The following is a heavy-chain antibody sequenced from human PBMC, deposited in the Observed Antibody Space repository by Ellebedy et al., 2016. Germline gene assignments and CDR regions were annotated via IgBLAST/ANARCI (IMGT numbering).Heavy chain of an antibody. CDR3: ARHKVVPAYYYYMDV. Sequence: ASVKVSCXASGYTFTGYYMHWVRQAPGQGLEWMGWISAYNGNTSYAQKLQGRVTMTTDTSTSTAYMELRSLRSDDTAVYYCARHKVVPAYYYYMDVWGKGTTVTVSS. CDR1: GYTFTGYY. CDR2: ISAYNGNT. J-gene: IGHJ6*03. V-gene: IGHV1-18*04. D-gene: IGHD2-2*01.